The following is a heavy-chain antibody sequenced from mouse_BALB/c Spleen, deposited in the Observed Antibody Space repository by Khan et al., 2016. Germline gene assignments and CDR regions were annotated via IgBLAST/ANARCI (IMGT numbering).Heavy chain of an antibody. D-gene: IGHD2-4*01. V-gene: IGHV9-3*02. CDR2: IDTNTGEP. J-gene: IGHJ3*01. Sequence: QIQLVQSGPELKKPGETVKISCKASGYSFTNYGMNWVKQAPGKGLKWMGWIDTNTGEPTYAEEFKGRFAFSLETSAITAYLQINNLKNDDTATYFCARWGYDYAWFAYWGQGTRVTVSA. CDR1: GYSFTNYG. CDR3: ARWGYDYAWFAY.